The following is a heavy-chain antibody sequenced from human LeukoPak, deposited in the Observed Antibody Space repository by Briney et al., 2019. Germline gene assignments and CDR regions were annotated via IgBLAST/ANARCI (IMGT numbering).Heavy chain of an antibody. V-gene: IGHV1-2*02. Sequence: ASVKVSCKASGYTFTGYYMHWVRQAPGQGLEWMGWINPNSGGTNYAQKLQGRVTMTRDTSISTAYMELSRLRSDDTAVYYCARDRTYYDFWSGSDYWGQGTLVTVSS. CDR2: INPNSGGT. D-gene: IGHD3-3*01. CDR1: GYTFTGYY. CDR3: ARDRTYYDFWSGSDY. J-gene: IGHJ4*02.